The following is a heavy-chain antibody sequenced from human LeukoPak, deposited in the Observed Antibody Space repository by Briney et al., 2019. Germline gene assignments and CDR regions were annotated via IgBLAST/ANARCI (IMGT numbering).Heavy chain of an antibody. D-gene: IGHD1-26*01. Sequence: GGSLRLSCAASGFTFSSYAMHWVRQAPGKGLEYVSAISSNGGSTYYANSVKGRFTISRDNSKNTLYLQMGSLRAEDMAVYYCAREKYSGSYYDYWGQGTLVTVSS. V-gene: IGHV3-64*01. J-gene: IGHJ4*02. CDR1: GFTFSSYA. CDR3: AREKYSGSYYDY. CDR2: ISSNGGST.